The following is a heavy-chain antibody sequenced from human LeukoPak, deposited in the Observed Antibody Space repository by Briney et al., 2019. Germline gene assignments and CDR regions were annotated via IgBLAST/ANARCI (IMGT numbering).Heavy chain of an antibody. Sequence: GRSLRLSCAASGFTFSSYWMSWVRQAPGKGLEWVANIKQDGSEEYYVDSVKGRFTISRDNAKNSLYLQMNSLRAEDTAVYYCARDDYYDSSGYYRERAFDIWGQGTMVTVSS. J-gene: IGHJ3*02. V-gene: IGHV3-7*01. CDR3: ARDDYYDSSGYYRERAFDI. CDR1: GFTFSSYW. D-gene: IGHD3-22*01. CDR2: IKQDGSEE.